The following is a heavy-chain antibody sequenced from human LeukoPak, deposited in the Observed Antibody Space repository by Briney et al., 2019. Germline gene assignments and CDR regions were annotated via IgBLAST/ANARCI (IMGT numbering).Heavy chain of an antibody. CDR1: GGSISSYY. V-gene: IGHV4-59*01. CDR2: ISYSGST. Sequence: SETLPLTCTVSGGSISSYYWNWIRQPPGKGLEWIGYISYSGSTNYSPSLKSRVTISVDTSKNHFSLKLSSVTAADTAVYYCAREWDGGFDYWGQGTLVTVSS. CDR3: AREWDGGFDY. J-gene: IGHJ4*02. D-gene: IGHD1-26*01.